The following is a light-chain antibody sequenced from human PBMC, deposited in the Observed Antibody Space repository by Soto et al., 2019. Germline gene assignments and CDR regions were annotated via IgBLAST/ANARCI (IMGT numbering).Light chain of an antibody. Sequence: QSVLTQPASVSGSPGQAITISCAGTTSDVGGYNYVSWYQQHPGKVPRLIISDVNKRPSGVSDRFSGSKSVNTASLTISGLQAEDEADYYCASFTRRVTVVLGGVTKLTV. CDR1: TSDVGGYNY. CDR3: ASFTRRVTVV. J-gene: IGLJ2*01. V-gene: IGLV2-14*03. CDR2: DVN.